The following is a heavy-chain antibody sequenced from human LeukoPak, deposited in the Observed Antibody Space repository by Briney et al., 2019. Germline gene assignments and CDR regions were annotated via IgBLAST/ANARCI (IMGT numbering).Heavy chain of an antibody. J-gene: IGHJ6*02. D-gene: IGHD2-15*01. CDR3: ASAGSPSFYSYVMDV. V-gene: IGHV3-7*05. Sequence: GGSLRLTCAASDFTFSSSWMGPVRQAPGKGLEWVANMNQDGTEKYYVDSVKGRFTISRGNAENSLYLQMNSLRAEDTAVYYCASAGSPSFYSYVMDVWGQGTTVTVSS. CDR1: DFTFSSSW. CDR2: MNQDGTEK.